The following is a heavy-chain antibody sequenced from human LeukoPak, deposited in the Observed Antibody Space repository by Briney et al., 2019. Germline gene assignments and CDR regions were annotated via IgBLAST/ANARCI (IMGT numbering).Heavy chain of an antibody. V-gene: IGHV3-43*01. Sequence: GGSLRLSCTASGFTFDDYTMHWVRQPPGKGLEWVSLVSWDGTNTHYADSVRGRFIISRDNSKNSLYLQMNSLRPEDTAFYYCAKDTQISDYSFEYWGQGTLVTVSS. CDR1: GFTFDDYT. J-gene: IGHJ4*02. CDR3: AKDTQISDYSFEY. D-gene: IGHD3/OR15-3a*01. CDR2: VSWDGTNT.